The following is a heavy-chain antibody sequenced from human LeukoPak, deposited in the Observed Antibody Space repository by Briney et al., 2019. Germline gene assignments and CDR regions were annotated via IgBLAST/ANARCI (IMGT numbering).Heavy chain of an antibody. CDR1: GYTFTSNV. CDR2: MNPKSGNT. CDR3: ARAQPDYNLFDP. Sequence: GASVKVSCKASGYTFTSNVIDWVRQAPGQGLEWMGWMNPKSGNTAYAQKFQGRVTMTRSTSISTAYMELSSLTSEDTAVYYCARAQPDYNLFDPWGQGTLVTVSS. V-gene: IGHV1-8*01. D-gene: IGHD2-21*01. J-gene: IGHJ5*02.